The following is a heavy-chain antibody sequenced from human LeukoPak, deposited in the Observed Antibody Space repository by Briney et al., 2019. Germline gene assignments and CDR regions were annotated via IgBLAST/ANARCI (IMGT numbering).Heavy chain of an antibody. CDR2: IYHSGRT. CDR3: ARPHYVYSGPDY. Sequence: SETLSLTCSVSGGSVSSSDHYWGWIRQPPGKRPEWIGRIYHSGRTYYKPSLESRVTMSVDPSTNQFSLRLPSLIAADTAVYYRARPHYVYSGPDYWGQGTLVTVSS. J-gene: IGHJ4*02. V-gene: IGHV4-39*01. D-gene: IGHD1-26*01. CDR1: GGSVSSSDHY.